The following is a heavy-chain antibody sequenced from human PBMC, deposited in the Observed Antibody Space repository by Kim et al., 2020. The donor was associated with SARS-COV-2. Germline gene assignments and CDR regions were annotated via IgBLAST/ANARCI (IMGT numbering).Heavy chain of an antibody. D-gene: IGHD3-22*01. Sequence: SETLSLTCAVYGGSFSGYYWSWIRQPPGKGLEWIGEINHSGSTNYNPSLKSRVTISVDTSKNQFSLKLSSVTAADTAVYYCARDDSSGYYRPFDYWGQGT. V-gene: IGHV4-34*01. CDR2: INHSGST. CDR3: ARDDSSGYYRPFDY. CDR1: GGSFSGYY. J-gene: IGHJ4*02.